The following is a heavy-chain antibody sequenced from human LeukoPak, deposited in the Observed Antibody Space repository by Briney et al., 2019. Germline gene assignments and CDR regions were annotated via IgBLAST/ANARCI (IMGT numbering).Heavy chain of an antibody. CDR2: IYYSGST. CDR3: AVAAPYYDILTGYWPNWFDP. CDR1: GSSISSSSYY. D-gene: IGHD3-9*01. V-gene: IGHV4-39*01. J-gene: IGHJ5*02. Sequence: KPSETLSLTCTVSGSSISSSSYYWGWIRQPPGKGLEWIGSIYYSGSTYYNPSLKSRVTISVDTSKNQFSLKLSSVTAADTAVYYCAVAAPYYDILTGYWPNWFDPWGQGTLVTVSS.